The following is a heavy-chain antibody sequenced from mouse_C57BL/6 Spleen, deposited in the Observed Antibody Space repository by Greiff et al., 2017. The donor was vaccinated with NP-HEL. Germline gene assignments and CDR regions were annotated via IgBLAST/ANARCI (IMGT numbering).Heavy chain of an antibody. CDR2: INPGSGGT. CDR3: ARGGLLRNFDY. V-gene: IGHV1-54*01. J-gene: IGHJ2*01. CDR1: GYAFPNYL. Sequence: QVQLQQSGAELVRPGTSVKVSCKASGYAFPNYLIEWVKQRPGQGLEWIGVINPGSGGTNYNEKFKGKATLTADKSSSTAYMQLSSLTSEDSAVYFCARGGLLRNFDYWGQGTTLTVSS. D-gene: IGHD2-3*01.